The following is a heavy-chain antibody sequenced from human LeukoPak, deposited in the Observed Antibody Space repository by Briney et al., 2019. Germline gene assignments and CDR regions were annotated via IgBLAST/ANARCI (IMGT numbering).Heavy chain of an antibody. CDR1: GGSFSGYY. V-gene: IGHV4-34*01. D-gene: IGHD3-22*01. CDR3: ARGPYYDTSDYFIY. Sequence: SETLSLTCAVYGGSFSGYYWSWIRQPPGKGLEWIGKIDHSGSTNYNPSLKSRVTISVDRPKNQFSLKLSSVTAADTAVYYCARGPYYDTSDYFIYWSQGTLVTVSS. CDR2: IDHSGST. J-gene: IGHJ4*02.